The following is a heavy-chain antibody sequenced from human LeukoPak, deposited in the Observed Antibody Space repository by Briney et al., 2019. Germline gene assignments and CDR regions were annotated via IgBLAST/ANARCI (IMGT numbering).Heavy chain of an antibody. CDR2: IKNKTIGGTT. D-gene: IGHD2-2*01. J-gene: IGHJ4*02. Sequence: PGGSLRLSRAASGFIFSSAWMTWVRQAPGKGLDGVGHIKNKTIGGTTDYAAAVKGRFIISRDDSKNTLYLQMNSLRTEDTAVYYCARGFCSSTSCYQGPFDFWGQGTLVTVSS. V-gene: IGHV3-15*01. CDR3: ARGFCSSTSCYQGPFDF. CDR1: GFIFSSAW.